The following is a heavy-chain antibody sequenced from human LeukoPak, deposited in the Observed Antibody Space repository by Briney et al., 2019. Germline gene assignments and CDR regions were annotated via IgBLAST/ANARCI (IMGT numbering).Heavy chain of an antibody. D-gene: IGHD3-3*01. Sequence: ASVKVSCKASGYTFTSYGISWVRQAPGQGLEWMGWISAYNGNTNYAQKLQGRVTMTTDTSTSTAYMELRSLRSDDTAVYYCARDRSGDFWSGYQYYFDYWGQGTLVIVSS. V-gene: IGHV1-18*01. J-gene: IGHJ4*02. CDR2: ISAYNGNT. CDR1: GYTFTSYG. CDR3: ARDRSGDFWSGYQYYFDY.